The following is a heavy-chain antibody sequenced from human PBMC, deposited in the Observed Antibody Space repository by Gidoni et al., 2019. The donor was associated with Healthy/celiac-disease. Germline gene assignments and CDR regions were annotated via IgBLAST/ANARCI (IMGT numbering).Heavy chain of an antibody. D-gene: IGHD4-17*01. CDR1: GGTFSSYA. CDR2: IIPILGIA. CDR3: ASPTPSYGGPGYYYYGMDV. Sequence: QVQLVQSGAEVKKPGSSVTVSCKASGGTFSSYAISWVRQAPGQELEWMGRIIPILGIANYAQKFQGRVTITADKSTSTAYMELSSLRSEDTAVYYCASPTPSYGGPGYYYYGMDVWGQGTTVTVSS. J-gene: IGHJ6*02. V-gene: IGHV1-69*04.